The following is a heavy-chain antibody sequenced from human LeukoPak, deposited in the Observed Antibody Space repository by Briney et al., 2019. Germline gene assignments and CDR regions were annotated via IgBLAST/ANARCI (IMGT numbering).Heavy chain of an antibody. V-gene: IGHV4-4*07. Sequence: SETLSLTCTVSGGSISSYYWSWIRQPAGKGLEWIGRIYTSGSTNYNPSLKSRVTMSVDTSKNQFSLKLSSVTAADTAVYYCARDGYSSGWYVGMDVWGQGTTVTVSS. CDR2: IYTSGST. D-gene: IGHD6-19*01. J-gene: IGHJ6*02. CDR3: ARDGYSSGWYVGMDV. CDR1: GGSISSYY.